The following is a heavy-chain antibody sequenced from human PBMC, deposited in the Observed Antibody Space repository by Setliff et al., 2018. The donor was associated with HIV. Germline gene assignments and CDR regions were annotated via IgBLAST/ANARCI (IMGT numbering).Heavy chain of an antibody. D-gene: IGHD6-13*01. CDR3: ARLPFEYSSHTYYYYMDV. J-gene: IGHJ6*03. Sequence: PSETLSLTCTVSSGSMSSHYWSWIRQPPGKGLEWIGYIYYSGSTNYNPSLKSRVTISVDTSKNQFSLKLSSVTAADTAVYYCARLPFEYSSHTYYYYMDVWGKGTTVTVSS. CDR2: IYYSGST. CDR1: SGSMSSHY. V-gene: IGHV4-59*11.